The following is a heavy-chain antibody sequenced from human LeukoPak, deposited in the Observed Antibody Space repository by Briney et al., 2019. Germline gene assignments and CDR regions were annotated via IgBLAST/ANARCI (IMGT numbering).Heavy chain of an antibody. J-gene: IGHJ6*02. D-gene: IGHD3-10*01. CDR1: GYSFTSYW. CDR2: IDPSDSYT. V-gene: IGHV5-10-1*01. Sequence: GESLKISCKGSGYSFTSYWISWVRQMPGKGLEWMGRIDPSDSYTNYSPSFQSHVTISADKSISTAYLQWSSLKASDTAMHYCARRAYGSGSYPYYYGMDVWGQGTTVTVSS. CDR3: ARRAYGSGSYPYYYGMDV.